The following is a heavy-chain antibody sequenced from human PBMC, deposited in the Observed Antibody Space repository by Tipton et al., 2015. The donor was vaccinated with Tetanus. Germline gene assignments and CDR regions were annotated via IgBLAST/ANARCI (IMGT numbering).Heavy chain of an antibody. D-gene: IGHD2-15*01. CDR1: GYTFTSYY. CDR3: VRPDRYCSGGSCYLALDS. J-gene: IGHJ5*01. V-gene: IGHV1-46*01. Sequence: QSGAEVKKPGASVRVSCKTSGYTFTSYYLHWVRQAPGQGLEWMGGIFPQFGTSNYAPKFQDRVTMTADTSTGTVYMDLRSLRSDDAAVYYCVRPDRYCSGGSCYLALDSWGQGTLITISS. CDR2: IFPQFGTS.